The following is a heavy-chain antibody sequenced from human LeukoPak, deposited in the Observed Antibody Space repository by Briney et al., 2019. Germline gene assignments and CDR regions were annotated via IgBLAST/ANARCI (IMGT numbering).Heavy chain of an antibody. Sequence: PSETLSLTCTVSGGSISSCSYYWVWIRQPPGKGLEWIGSIYYSGSTYYNPSLKSRVTIYVDTSKNQFSLKLSSVTAADTAVYYCVEAPYYYDTSGRRVNWFDPWGQGTLVTVSS. CDR2: IYYSGST. V-gene: IGHV4-39*01. J-gene: IGHJ5*02. CDR3: VEAPYYYDTSGRRVNWFDP. CDR1: GGSISSCSYY. D-gene: IGHD3-22*01.